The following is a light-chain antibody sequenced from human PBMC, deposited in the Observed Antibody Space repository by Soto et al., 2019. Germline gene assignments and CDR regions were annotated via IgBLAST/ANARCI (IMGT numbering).Light chain of an antibody. CDR3: QQSYSTPRT. CDR1: QSISNY. V-gene: IGKV1-39*01. CDR2: AAS. J-gene: IGKJ1*01. Sequence: DSQMNPSPSSLSASVGDRVTITCRASQSISNYLNWYQQKPGKAPKLLMYAASSLQSGVPSRFSGSGSGTDFTLTIGSLQPEDFATYYCQQSYSTPRTFGQGTKVEIK.